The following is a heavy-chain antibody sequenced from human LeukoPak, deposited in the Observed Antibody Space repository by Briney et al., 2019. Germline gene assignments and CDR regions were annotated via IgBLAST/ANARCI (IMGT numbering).Heavy chain of an antibody. CDR2: IYYSGST. V-gene: IGHV4-59*12. Sequence: SETLSLTCTVSGGSISSYYWSWIRQPPGKGLEWIGYIYYSGSTYYNPSLKSRVTISVDTSKNQFSLKLSSVTAADTAVYYCARSPSSLWFGELPPNWFDPWGQGTLVTVSS. CDR1: GGSISSYY. CDR3: ARSPSSLWFGELPPNWFDP. J-gene: IGHJ5*02. D-gene: IGHD3-10*01.